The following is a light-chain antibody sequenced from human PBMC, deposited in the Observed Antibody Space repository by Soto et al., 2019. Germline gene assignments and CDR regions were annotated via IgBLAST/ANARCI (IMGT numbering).Light chain of an antibody. V-gene: IGLV2-14*01. J-gene: IGLJ2*01. CDR3: SSYAGTNTLVV. CDR1: SSDVGGYNY. Sequence: QSALTQPASVSGSPGQSITISCTGTSSDVGGYNYVSWFQQHPGKAPKLMIYDVNNRPSGVSSRFSGSKSGTTASLTISGLQAEDEAEYFCSSYAGTNTLVVFGGGTKLTVL. CDR2: DVN.